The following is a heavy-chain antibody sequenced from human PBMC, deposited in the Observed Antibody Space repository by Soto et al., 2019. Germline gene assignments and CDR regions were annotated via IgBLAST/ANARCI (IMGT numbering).Heavy chain of an antibody. J-gene: IGHJ4*02. CDR1: GFTFSTYG. CDR3: AKGAVQDLWSGYYTLFDY. CDR2: ISYDAKHK. V-gene: IGHV3-30*18. Sequence: QVQLVESGGGVVQPGRSLGLSCAASGFTFSTYGMHWVRQAPGKGLEWVAVISYDAKHKYHADSLKGRFTISRDNSKNTLYLQMNSLRAEDTAVYYCAKGAVQDLWSGYYTLFDYWGQGTLVTVSS. D-gene: IGHD3-3*01.